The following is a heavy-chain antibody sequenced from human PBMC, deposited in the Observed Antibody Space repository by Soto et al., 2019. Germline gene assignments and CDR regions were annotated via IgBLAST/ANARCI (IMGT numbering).Heavy chain of an antibody. J-gene: IGHJ3*02. Sequence: PSETLSLTCSVSGGSMSSYYWSWIRQPPGKGLEWIGYIYYSGSPNYNPSPQSRVTISVDTSTNQFSLKVSSVTAADTALYYCARVRLRSNPRGPGSVDIWGRGTMVTVSS. V-gene: IGHV4-59*01. CDR2: IYYSGSP. CDR3: ARVRLRSNPRGPGSVDI. D-gene: IGHD4-17*01. CDR1: GGSMSSYY.